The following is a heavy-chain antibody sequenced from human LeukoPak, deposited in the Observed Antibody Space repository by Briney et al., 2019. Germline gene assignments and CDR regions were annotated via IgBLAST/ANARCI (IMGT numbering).Heavy chain of an antibody. CDR1: GYSFTSYW. CDR3: ARGPLAVAATDGAFDI. Sequence: GESLKISCKGSGYSFTSYWIGWVRQMPGKGLEWMGIIYPGDSDTRYSPSFQGQVTISADKSISTAYLQWSSLKASDTAMYYCARGPLAVAATDGAFDIWGQGTMVTVSS. V-gene: IGHV5-51*01. CDR2: IYPGDSDT. J-gene: IGHJ3*02. D-gene: IGHD6-19*01.